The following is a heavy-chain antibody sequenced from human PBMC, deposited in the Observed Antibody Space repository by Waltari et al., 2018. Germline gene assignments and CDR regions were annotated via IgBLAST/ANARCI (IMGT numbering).Heavy chain of an antibody. CDR3: ARTWGNSPPLGWFDP. V-gene: IGHV4-34*01. Sequence: QVQLHQWGAGLLKPSETLSLTCAVSGGPFTYYSWSWIRQPPGKGLEWIGEISHSGVTHYNPSLRSRVTMSVDTIKKQFSLMLTSVTAADTAVYFCARTWGNSPPLGWFDPWGRGTRVTISS. J-gene: IGHJ5*01. CDR1: GGPFTYYS. D-gene: IGHD7-27*01. CDR2: ISHSGVT.